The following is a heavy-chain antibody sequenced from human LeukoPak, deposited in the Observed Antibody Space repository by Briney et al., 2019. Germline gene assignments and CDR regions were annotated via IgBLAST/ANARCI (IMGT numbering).Heavy chain of an antibody. J-gene: IGHJ4*02. Sequence: GGSLRLSCAASGFTVSDNYLTWVRQAPGQGLEWVSVIYSSGSTCYADSVKGRFTISRDNSKNTLYLQMNSLRAEDTAVYYCARRLNSGYYFDYWGQGTLVTVSS. CDR2: IYSSGST. CDR1: GFTVSDNY. CDR3: ARRLNSGYYFDY. D-gene: IGHD3-22*01. V-gene: IGHV3-66*02.